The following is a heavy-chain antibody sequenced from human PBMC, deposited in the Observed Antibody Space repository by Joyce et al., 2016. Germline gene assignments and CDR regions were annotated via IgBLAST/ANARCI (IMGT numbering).Heavy chain of an antibody. Sequence: QVQLQQSGPGLVKPSGTLSLTCVVLSGSIHNNNWWSWVRQPPGKGLEWIGEVYHTGSTDYNPSLKSRVTISVDKSNNQFSLVLTSVTAADTAVYYCATLPTRHYYNGMDVWGQGTTVTVSS. CDR1: SGSIHNNNW. D-gene: IGHD2-15*01. V-gene: IGHV4-4*02. J-gene: IGHJ6*02. CDR2: VYHTGST. CDR3: ATLPTRHYYNGMDV.